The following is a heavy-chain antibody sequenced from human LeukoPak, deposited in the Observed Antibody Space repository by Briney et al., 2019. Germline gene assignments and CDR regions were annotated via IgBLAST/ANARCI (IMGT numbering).Heavy chain of an antibody. Sequence: GGSLRLSCTASGFTFIDYGMSWVRQAPGKGPEWVCDINWNGDSTGYADSVKGRFTISRDNAKNTLYLQMNSLRAEDTAVYYCARDSSPPGLDDAFDIWGQGTMVTVSS. D-gene: IGHD6-19*01. J-gene: IGHJ3*02. V-gene: IGHV3-20*04. CDR2: INWNGDST. CDR3: ARDSSPPGLDDAFDI. CDR1: GFTFIDYG.